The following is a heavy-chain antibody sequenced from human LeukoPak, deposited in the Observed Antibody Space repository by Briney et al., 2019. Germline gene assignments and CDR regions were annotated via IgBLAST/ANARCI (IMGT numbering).Heavy chain of an antibody. CDR3: AKGYSHFDY. V-gene: IGHV3-23*01. D-gene: IGHD5-12*01. Sequence: GGSQRLSCAASGFTFSSYAMTWVRQAPGKGLEWVSTISVSGGSTYYADSVKGRFTISRDSSKNTLSLQMNSLRAEDTAVYYCAKGYSHFDYWGQGTLVTVSS. CDR1: GFTFSSYA. CDR2: ISVSGGST. J-gene: IGHJ4*02.